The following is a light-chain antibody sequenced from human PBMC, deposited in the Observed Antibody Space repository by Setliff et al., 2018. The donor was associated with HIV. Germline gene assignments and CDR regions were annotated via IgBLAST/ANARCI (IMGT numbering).Light chain of an antibody. J-gene: IGLJ1*01. CDR1: SSDVGGYNY. CDR2: DVS. V-gene: IGLV2-14*01. Sequence: SALAQPASVSGSPGQSITISCTGTSSDVGGYNYVSWYQQHPGKAPKLMISDVSKRPSGVSSRFSGSKSGNTASLTISGLQTEDEADYYCGSYTSSSTYVFGTGTKVTVL. CDR3: GSYTSSSTYV.